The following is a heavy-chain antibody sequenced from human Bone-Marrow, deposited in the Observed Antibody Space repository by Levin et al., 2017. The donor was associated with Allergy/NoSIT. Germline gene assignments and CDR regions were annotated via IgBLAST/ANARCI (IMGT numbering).Heavy chain of an antibody. J-gene: IGHJ5*02. CDR1: GHSITSGHY. CDR2: LYQSVGSQTI. V-gene: IGHV4-38-2*01. D-gene: IGHD3-10*01. Sequence: SETLSHTCAVSGHSITSGHYWGWIRQPPGKGLDWIGSLYQSVGSQTIYYNSSLKSRVTISVDKSKNQFSLNLRSVTAADTAIYYCAKLGGDFRHGRWDSRASWGLGILVTVSS. CDR3: AKLGGDFRHGRWDSRAS.